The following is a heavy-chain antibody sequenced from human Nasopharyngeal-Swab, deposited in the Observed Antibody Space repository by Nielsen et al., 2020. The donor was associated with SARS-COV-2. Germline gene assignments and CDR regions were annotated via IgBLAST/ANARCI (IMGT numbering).Heavy chain of an antibody. Sequence: SETLSLTCTVSGGSISSSSYYWGWMRQPPGKGLEWIGSIYYSGSTYYNPSLKSRVTISVDTSKNQFSLKLSTVTAADTAVYYCARHGQGITIFGVVSRYGMDVWGQGTTVTVSS. D-gene: IGHD3-3*01. CDR2: IYYSGST. J-gene: IGHJ6*02. V-gene: IGHV4-39*01. CDR3: ARHGQGITIFGVVSRYGMDV. CDR1: GGSISSSSYY.